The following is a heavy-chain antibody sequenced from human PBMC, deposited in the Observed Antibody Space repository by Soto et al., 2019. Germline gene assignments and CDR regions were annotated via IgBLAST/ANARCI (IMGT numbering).Heavy chain of an antibody. V-gene: IGHV4-31*03. Sequence: QVQLQESGPGLVKPSQTLSLTCTLSGGSISSGGYYWSWIRQHPGKGLEWIGYIYYSGSAYYNPSPKTRVTISVDTSKNHLSLKLSSVTAADTAVYYCARGPGDGDYESWGQGTLVTVSS. CDR1: GGSISSGGYY. J-gene: IGHJ5*02. CDR3: ARGPGDGDYES. CDR2: IYYSGSA. D-gene: IGHD4-17*01.